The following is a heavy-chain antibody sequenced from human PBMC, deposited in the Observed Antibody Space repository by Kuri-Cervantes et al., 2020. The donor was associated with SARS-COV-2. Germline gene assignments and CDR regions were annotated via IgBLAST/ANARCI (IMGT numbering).Heavy chain of an antibody. D-gene: IGHD3/OR15-3a*01. Sequence: GESLKIFCVVSGFDFGNYGMNWVRQAPGKGLEWISYITSRSSTIYYADSVKGRFTISRDNAKNSLYLQMNSLRAEDTAVYYCASGLTRDYWGQGTLVTVSS. J-gene: IGHJ4*02. V-gene: IGHV3-48*04. CDR3: ASGLTRDY. CDR2: ITSRSSTI. CDR1: GFDFGNYG.